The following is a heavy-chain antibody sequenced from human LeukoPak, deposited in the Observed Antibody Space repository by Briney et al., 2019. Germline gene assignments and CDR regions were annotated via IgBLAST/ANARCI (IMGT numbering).Heavy chain of an antibody. CDR2: IYYSGST. CDR3: ARARYYYDSSGYYYADAFDI. D-gene: IGHD3-22*01. CDR1: GGSISGGDYY. J-gene: IGHJ3*02. Sequence: PSETLSLTCTVSGGSISGGDYYWSWIRQPPGKGLEWIGYIYYSGSTYYNPSLKSRVTISVDTSKNQFSLKLSSVTAADTAVYYCARARYYYDSSGYYYADAFDIWGQGTMVTVSS. V-gene: IGHV4-30-4*01.